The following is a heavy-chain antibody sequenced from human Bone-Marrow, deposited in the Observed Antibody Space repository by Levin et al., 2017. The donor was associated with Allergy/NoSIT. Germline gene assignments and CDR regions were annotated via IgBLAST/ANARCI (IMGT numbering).Heavy chain of an antibody. CDR3: AREQITFGGVIVSPYYYYGMDV. D-gene: IGHD3-16*02. J-gene: IGHJ6*02. Sequence: SETLSLTCTVSGGSISSSSYYWGWIRQPPGKGLEWIGSIYYSGSTYYNPSLKSRVTISVDTSKNQFSLKLSSVTAADTAVYYCAREQITFGGVIVSPYYYYGMDVWGQGTTVTVSS. CDR2: IYYSGST. V-gene: IGHV4-39*07. CDR1: GGSISSSSYY.